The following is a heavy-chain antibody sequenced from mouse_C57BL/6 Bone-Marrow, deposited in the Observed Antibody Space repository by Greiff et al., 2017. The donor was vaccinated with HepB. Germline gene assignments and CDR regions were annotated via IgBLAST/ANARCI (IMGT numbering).Heavy chain of an antibody. Sequence: EVQLQESGPGMVKPSQSLSLTCTVTGYSITSGYDWHWIRHFPGNKLEWMGYISYSGSTNYNPSLKSRISITHDTSKNHFFLKLNSVTTEDTATYYCARGDYRAKGGYAMDYWGQGTSVTVSS. J-gene: IGHJ4*01. CDR1: GYSITSGYD. CDR3: ARGDYRAKGGYAMDY. V-gene: IGHV3-1*01. CDR2: ISYSGST. D-gene: IGHD2-14*01.